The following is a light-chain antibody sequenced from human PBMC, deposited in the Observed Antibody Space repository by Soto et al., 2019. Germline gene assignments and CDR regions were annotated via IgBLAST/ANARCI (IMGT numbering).Light chain of an antibody. V-gene: IGLV2-11*01. J-gene: IGLJ3*02. CDR2: DAS. CDR1: TGDVGAYNF. CDR3: CSYAGSVTWV. Sequence: QSALTQPRSVSGSPGQSVTISCTGTTGDVGAYNFVSWYQLHPGKAPKLMIYDASKRPSGVPDRFSASKSGNTASLTISGLQDEDEDDYYCCSYAGSVTWVFGGGTKLTVL.